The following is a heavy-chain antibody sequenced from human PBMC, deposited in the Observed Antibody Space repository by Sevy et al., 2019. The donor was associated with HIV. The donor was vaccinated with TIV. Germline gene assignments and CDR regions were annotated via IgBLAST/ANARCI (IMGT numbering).Heavy chain of an antibody. CDR3: ARGSGGYSGSFDP. D-gene: IGHD2-21*02. CDR1: GYSFTSYF. Sequence: ASVKVSCKASGYSFTSYFVYWVRQAPGQGLEWMGMINPSGGSTSSAQKFQGRVTMTRDTSTSTVYMELSSLRSEDTAVSYCARGSGGYSGSFDPWGQGTLVTVSS. J-gene: IGHJ5*02. V-gene: IGHV1-46*01. CDR2: INPSGGST.